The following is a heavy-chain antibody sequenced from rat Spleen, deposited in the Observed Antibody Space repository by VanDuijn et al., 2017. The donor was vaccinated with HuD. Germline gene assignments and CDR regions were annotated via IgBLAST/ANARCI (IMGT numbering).Heavy chain of an antibody. CDR2: ISCGDSSGHSST. J-gene: IGHJ2*01. CDR1: GFTFSDYG. D-gene: IGHD1-9*01. V-gene: IGHV5-29*01. CDR3: ERRHYGYTDYFDY. Sequence: EVQLVESGGGLVQPGRSLKLSCAASGFTFSDYGVAWVRQAPTKGQEWVATISCGDSSGHSSTYHRDSVKGRFTITRDNAKSTLSLQMDSLRSEDTATYYCERRHYGYTDYFDYWGQGVMVTVSS.